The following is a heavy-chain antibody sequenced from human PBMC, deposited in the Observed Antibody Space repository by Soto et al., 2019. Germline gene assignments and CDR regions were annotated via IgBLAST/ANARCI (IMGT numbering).Heavy chain of an antibody. Sequence: FSSYAMXXXXXVLGKGPEWVSSIVGSCGTTYSADSVKGRFTISRDNSKNTLSLQMNSLRAEDSAVYYCAKSSGASTYYLDYWGRGTLVTVSS. J-gene: IGHJ4*02. CDR1: FSSYA. CDR2: IVGSCGTT. CDR3: AKSSGASTYYLDY. V-gene: IGHV3-23*01. D-gene: IGHD2-15*01.